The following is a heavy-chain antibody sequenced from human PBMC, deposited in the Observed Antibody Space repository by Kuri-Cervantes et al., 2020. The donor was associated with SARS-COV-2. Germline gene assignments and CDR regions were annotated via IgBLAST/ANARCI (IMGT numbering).Heavy chain of an antibody. CDR2: IIPILGIA. CDR1: GGTFRSYV. Sequence: SVKDSCKATGGTFRSYVISWVRPAPGQGLEWMGRIIPILGIANYAQKFQGRVTITADKSMSTPYMELSSLRSEDTAVYYCARVGGDFWSGYYQHDAFDIWGQGTMVTVSS. D-gene: IGHD3-3*01. J-gene: IGHJ3*02. CDR3: ARVGGDFWSGYYQHDAFDI. V-gene: IGHV1-69*04.